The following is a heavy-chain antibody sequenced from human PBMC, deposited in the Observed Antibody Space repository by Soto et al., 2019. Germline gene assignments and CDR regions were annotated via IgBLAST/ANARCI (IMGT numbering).Heavy chain of an antibody. CDR2: ITSSGTT. Sequence: LSLTCAVFGGSFSDSYWGWIRQSPGKGLEWIGEITSSGTTYYNPSLKSRVTISGDTSKNQFSLEVRSVTAADTAVYYCARGRPAIATRWFDSWGQGTLVTVSS. CDR1: GGSFSDSY. D-gene: IGHD1-1*01. J-gene: IGHJ5*01. V-gene: IGHV4-34*01. CDR3: ARGRPAIATRWFDS.